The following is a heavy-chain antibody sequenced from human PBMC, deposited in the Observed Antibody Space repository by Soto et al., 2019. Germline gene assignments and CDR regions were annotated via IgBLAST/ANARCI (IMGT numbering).Heavy chain of an antibody. J-gene: IGHJ4*02. CDR1: GITFINYW. D-gene: IGHD5-18*01. V-gene: IGHV3-7*02. Sequence: DVQLVESGGGLVQPGGSLRLSCAASGITFINYWMTWVRQVPGKGLEWVANIKEDGXEKYFVDSVKGRFTISRDNARXXXXXXXXXXXXXXXXXXXXXXXXXXYSYGYYFDYWGQGALVSVSS. CDR3: XXXXXXYSYGYYFDY. CDR2: IKEDGXEK.